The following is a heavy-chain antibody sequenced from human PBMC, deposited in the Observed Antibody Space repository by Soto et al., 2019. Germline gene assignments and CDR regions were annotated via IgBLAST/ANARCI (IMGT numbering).Heavy chain of an antibody. Sequence: SVKVSCKASGGTFSSYAISWVRQAPGQGLEWMGGIIPIFGTANYAQKFQGRVTITADKSTSTAYMELSSLRSEDTAVYYCARTKRLRGYSGYAKETPPSPCFDYWGQGTLVTVPS. V-gene: IGHV1-69*06. J-gene: IGHJ4*02. CDR2: IIPIFGTA. D-gene: IGHD5-12*01. CDR3: ARTKRLRGYSGYAKETPPSPCFDY. CDR1: GGTFSSYA.